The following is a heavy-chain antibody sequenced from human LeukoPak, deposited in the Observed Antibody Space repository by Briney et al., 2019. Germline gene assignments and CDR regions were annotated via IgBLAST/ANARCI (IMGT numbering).Heavy chain of an antibody. V-gene: IGHV3-74*01. CDR2: INSDGSST. CDR1: GFTFSSYW. Sequence: GGSLRLSCAASGFTFSSYWMHWVRQAPGKGLVWVSRINSDGSSTSYADSVKGRFTISRDNSKNMLYLKMNSLRAEDTAVYYCAKGHGWEASYYYYYMDVWGKGTTVTISS. D-gene: IGHD1-26*01. J-gene: IGHJ6*03. CDR3: AKGHGWEASYYYYYMDV.